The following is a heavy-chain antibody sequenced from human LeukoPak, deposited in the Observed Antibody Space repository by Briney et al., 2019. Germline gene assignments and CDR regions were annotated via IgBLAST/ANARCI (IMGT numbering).Heavy chain of an antibody. CDR3: ASGRGKGSSWYDY. CDR2: ISSSSSYI. Sequence: GGSLSLSCAASGFTFSSYSMNSVRQAPGKGLEWVSSISSSSSYIYYAASVKGRFTISRDNAKNSLYLQMNILRAEDTAVYYCASGRGKGSSWYDYWGQGTLVTVSS. D-gene: IGHD6-13*01. J-gene: IGHJ4*02. V-gene: IGHV3-21*01. CDR1: GFTFSSYS.